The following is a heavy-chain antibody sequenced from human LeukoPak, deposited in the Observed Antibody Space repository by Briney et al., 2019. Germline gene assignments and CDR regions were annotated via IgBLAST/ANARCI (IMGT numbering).Heavy chain of an antibody. V-gene: IGHV4-38-2*01. CDR2: LYHSDSA. CDR1: GYSISNGYY. Sequence: ASETLSLTCAVSGYSISNGYYWVWIRQPPGRGLGWIGSLYHSDSAYYNTSLRSRVSMSVDTSKNQFSLTLSFVTAADTAVYYCARQHDSYYYYYIDVWGSGTTVTVSS. CDR3: ARQHDSYYYYYIDV. J-gene: IGHJ6*03.